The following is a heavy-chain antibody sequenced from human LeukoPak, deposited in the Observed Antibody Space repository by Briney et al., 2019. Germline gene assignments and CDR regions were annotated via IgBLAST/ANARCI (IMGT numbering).Heavy chain of an antibody. V-gene: IGHV1-69*04. Sequence: SVKVSCKASGGTFSSYAISWVRQAPGQGLEWMGRIIPILGIANYAQKLQGRVTITADKSTSTAYMELSSLRSEDTAVYYCARDRTEYSSSGSRFYYWGQGTLVTVSS. CDR1: GGTFSSYA. J-gene: IGHJ4*02. CDR3: ARDRTEYSSSGSRFYY. D-gene: IGHD6-13*01. CDR2: IIPILGIA.